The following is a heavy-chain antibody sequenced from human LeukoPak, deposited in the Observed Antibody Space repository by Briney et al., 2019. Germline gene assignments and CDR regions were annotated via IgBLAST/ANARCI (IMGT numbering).Heavy chain of an antibody. Sequence: GASVKVSCKASGYTFTGYYMHWVRQAPGQGLEWMGWINPNSGGTDYAQKFQGRATMTRDTSISTAYMELSRLRSDDTAVYYCARERVEYSSSTFDYWGQGTLVTVSS. CDR2: INPNSGGT. D-gene: IGHD6-6*01. J-gene: IGHJ4*02. V-gene: IGHV1-2*02. CDR3: ARERVEYSSSTFDY. CDR1: GYTFTGYY.